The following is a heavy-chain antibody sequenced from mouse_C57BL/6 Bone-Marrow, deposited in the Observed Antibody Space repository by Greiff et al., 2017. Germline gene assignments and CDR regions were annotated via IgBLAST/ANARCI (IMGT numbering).Heavy chain of an antibody. Sequence: QVQLQQSGAELMKPGASVKLSCKATGYTFTGYWIEWVKQRPGHGLEWIGEILPGSGSTNYNEKFKGKATFTADPSSNTAYMQLSSLTTEDSAIYYCARGPYYYGSSGFDYWGQGTTLTVSS. D-gene: IGHD1-1*01. CDR2: ILPGSGST. J-gene: IGHJ2*01. CDR3: ARGPYYYGSSGFDY. CDR1: GYTFTGYW. V-gene: IGHV1-9*01.